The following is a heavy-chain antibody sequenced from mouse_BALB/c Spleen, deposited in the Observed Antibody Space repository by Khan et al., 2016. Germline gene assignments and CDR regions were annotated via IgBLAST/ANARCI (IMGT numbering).Heavy chain of an antibody. V-gene: IGHV3-6*02. J-gene: IGHJ3*01. CDR1: GYSITSGYY. Sequence: EVQLQESGPGLVKPSQSLSLTCSVTGYSITSGYYWNWIRQFPGNKLEWMGYISYDGSNNYNPSLKNRISITRDTSKNQFFLKLNSVTTEDTATYYGARDGNYWFAYWGQGTLVTVSA. CDR2: ISYDGSN. D-gene: IGHD2-1*01. CDR3: ARDGNYWFAY.